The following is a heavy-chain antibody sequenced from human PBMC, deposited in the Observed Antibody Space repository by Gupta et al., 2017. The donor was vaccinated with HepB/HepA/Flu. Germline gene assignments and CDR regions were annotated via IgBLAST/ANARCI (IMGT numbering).Heavy chain of an antibody. Sequence: QVQLVQSGAEVKKPGASVKVSCKASGYAFTGYYMHWVRQAPGQGLEWMGWINPNSGGTNYAPKFQGRVTMTRDTSISTAYMELSWLRSDDTAVYYCARDLGYCSSTSCRDYWGQGTLVTVSS. CDR2: INPNSGGT. CDR1: GYAFTGYY. J-gene: IGHJ4*02. V-gene: IGHV1-2*02. D-gene: IGHD2-2*01. CDR3: ARDLGYCSSTSCRDY.